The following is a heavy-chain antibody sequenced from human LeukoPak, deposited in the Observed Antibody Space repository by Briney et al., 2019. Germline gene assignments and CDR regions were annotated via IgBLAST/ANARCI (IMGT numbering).Heavy chain of an antibody. CDR2: ISSSSSYI. Sequence: PGGSLRLSCAASGLTFSSYSMNWVRQAPGKGLEWVSSISSSSSYIYYADSVKGRFTISRDNAKNSLYLQMNSLRAEDTAVYYCARGHVLRYFDWLSDAFDIWGQGTMVTVSS. CDR3: ARGHVLRYFDWLSDAFDI. D-gene: IGHD3-9*01. J-gene: IGHJ3*02. V-gene: IGHV3-21*04. CDR1: GLTFSSYS.